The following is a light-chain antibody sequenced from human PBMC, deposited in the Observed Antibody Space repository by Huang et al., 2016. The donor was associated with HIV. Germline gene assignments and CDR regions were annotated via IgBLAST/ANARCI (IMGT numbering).Light chain of an antibody. CDR1: HYIGDY. J-gene: IGKJ1*01. CDR3: LQHFTFQTPT. V-gene: IGKV1-17*03. Sequence: DIQMTQSPSAMSASVGDRVTITCRASHYIGDYLAWFQQKPGKVPKRLIYLASSLQSGVPSRVSGSASGTEFTLTISSLQPEDFATYYCLQHFTFQTPTFGQGTKVEIK. CDR2: LAS.